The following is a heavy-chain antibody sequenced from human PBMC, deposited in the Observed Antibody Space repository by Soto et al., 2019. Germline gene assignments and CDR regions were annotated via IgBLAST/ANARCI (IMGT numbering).Heavy chain of an antibody. D-gene: IGHD6-6*01. CDR2: ISSRSDSI. V-gene: IGHV3-21*01. Sequence: GGSLRLSCAASGFIFTSYSMVWVRQAPGKGLEWVSSISSRSDSIYYADSVKGRFTISRDNAQNSLYLQMNGLRAEDTAVYYCARDRYSSSSDPPSRGYSYYGMDVWGQGTTVTVSS. CDR3: ARDRYSSSSDPPSRGYSYYGMDV. J-gene: IGHJ6*02. CDR1: GFIFTSYS.